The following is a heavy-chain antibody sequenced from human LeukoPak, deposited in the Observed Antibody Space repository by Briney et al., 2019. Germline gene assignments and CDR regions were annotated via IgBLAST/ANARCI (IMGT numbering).Heavy chain of an antibody. V-gene: IGHV4-34*01. J-gene: IGHJ4*02. CDR2: INHSGST. CDR3: ARECSGGSCFDY. CDR1: GGSFSGYY. Sequence: SETLSLTCAVYGGSFSGYYGSWIRQPPGKGLEWIGEINHSGSTNYNPSLKSRVTISVDTSKNQFSLKLSSVTAADTAVYYCARECSGGSCFDYWGQGTLVTVSS. D-gene: IGHD2-15*01.